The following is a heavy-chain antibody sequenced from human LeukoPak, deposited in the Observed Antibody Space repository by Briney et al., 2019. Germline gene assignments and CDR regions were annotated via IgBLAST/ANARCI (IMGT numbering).Heavy chain of an antibody. D-gene: IGHD6-19*01. Sequence: ASVKVSCKASGYTFTGYYIHWVRQAPGQGLEWMGCINLSSDATTYAQKFQDRVTMTRDTSISTAYMELSRLRSDDTAVYYCARDPSPYSSGWSDYWGQGTLVTVSS. CDR3: ARDPSPYSSGWSDY. CDR2: INLSSDAT. J-gene: IGHJ4*02. V-gene: IGHV1-2*02. CDR1: GYTFTGYY.